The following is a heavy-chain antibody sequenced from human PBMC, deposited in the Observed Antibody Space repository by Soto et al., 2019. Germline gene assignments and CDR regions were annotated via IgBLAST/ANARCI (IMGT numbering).Heavy chain of an antibody. CDR3: ARVSLSVLTDYDFWSGYYDAFDI. Sequence: GGSLRLSCAASGFTFSDYYMSWIRQAPGKGLEWVSYISSSGSTIYYADSVKGRFTISRDNAKNSLYLQMNSLRAEDTAVYYCARVSLSVLTDYDFWSGYYDAFDIWGQGTMVTVSS. J-gene: IGHJ3*02. CDR1: GFTFSDYY. D-gene: IGHD3-3*01. V-gene: IGHV3-11*01. CDR2: ISSSGSTI.